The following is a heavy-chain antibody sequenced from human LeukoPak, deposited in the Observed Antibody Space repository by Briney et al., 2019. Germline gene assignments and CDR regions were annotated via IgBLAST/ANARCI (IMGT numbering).Heavy chain of an antibody. J-gene: IGHJ4*02. CDR2: ISAYNGNT. CDR3: AMGYYYGSGSYFMLGY. D-gene: IGHD3-10*01. Sequence: ASVSVSCTASGYTFTSYGISWVRQAPGQGLEWMGWISAYNGNTNYAQKLQGRVTMTTDTSPSTAYMELRSLRSDDTAVYYCAMGYYYGSGSYFMLGYWGQGTLVTVSS. CDR1: GYTFTSYG. V-gene: IGHV1-18*01.